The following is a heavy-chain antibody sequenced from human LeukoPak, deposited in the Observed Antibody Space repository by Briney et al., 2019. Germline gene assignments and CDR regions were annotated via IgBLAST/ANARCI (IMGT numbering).Heavy chain of an antibody. CDR1: GFTFSSYA. D-gene: IGHD4-17*01. Sequence: GGSLRLSCAASGFTFSSYAMTWVRQGPGKGLEWVSGTSAGGESTYYADSVKGRFTISRDNSKNTLYLQMNSLRAEDTAVYYCAKGGYKSTVIRGWFDPWGQGTLVTVSS. CDR2: TSAGGEST. V-gene: IGHV3-23*01. CDR3: AKGGYKSTVIRGWFDP. J-gene: IGHJ5*02.